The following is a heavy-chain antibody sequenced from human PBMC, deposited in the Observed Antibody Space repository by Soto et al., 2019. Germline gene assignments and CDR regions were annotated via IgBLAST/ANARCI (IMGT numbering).Heavy chain of an antibody. D-gene: IGHD6-19*01. CDR3: AGRTVAVNRSDF. V-gene: IGHV4-4*02. Sequence: QVQLQESGQGLVKPSETLTLTCAVSGGSNSTSAWWSWVRQSPEKGLEWIGEIYHSGCTNYNPSLKSLVTISVDKSKNQSTLKLSSVTAASTTVYYCAGRTVAVNRSDFWGQGTLVTVSA. J-gene: IGHJ4*02. CDR2: IYHSGCT. CDR1: GGSNSTSAW.